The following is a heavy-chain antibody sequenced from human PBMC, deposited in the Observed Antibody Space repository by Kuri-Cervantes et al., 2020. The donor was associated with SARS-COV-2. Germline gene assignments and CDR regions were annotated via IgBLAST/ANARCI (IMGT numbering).Heavy chain of an antibody. J-gene: IGHJ4*02. V-gene: IGHV4-59*01. D-gene: IGHD2-15*01. CDR2: IYYSGST. CDR3: ARYSLGYCSGGSCYSGFDY. Sequence: GSLRLSCAASGFTFSSYSMNWVRQAPGKGLEWIGYIYYSGSTNYNPSLKSRVTISVDTSKNQFSLKLSSVTAADTAVYYCARYSLGYCSGGSCYSGFDYWGQGTLVTVSS. CDR1: GFTFSSYS.